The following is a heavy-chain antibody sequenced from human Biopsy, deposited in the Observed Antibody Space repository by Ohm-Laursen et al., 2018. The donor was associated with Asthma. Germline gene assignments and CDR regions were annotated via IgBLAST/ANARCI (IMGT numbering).Heavy chain of an antibody. Sequence: SSLRLSCAASGFKFDEYTMHWVRQAPGKGLEWVSGISWNSATIGYADSVEGRFTISRDNAKNSVFLHMDSLRPEDTAFYYCAKVRSDWVITESFDYWGQGVLVTASS. V-gene: IGHV3-9*01. CDR3: AKVRSDWVITESFDY. D-gene: IGHD3-22*01. J-gene: IGHJ4*02. CDR2: ISWNSATI. CDR1: GFKFDEYT.